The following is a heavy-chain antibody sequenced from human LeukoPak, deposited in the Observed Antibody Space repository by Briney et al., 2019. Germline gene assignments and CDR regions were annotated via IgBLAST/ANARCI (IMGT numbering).Heavy chain of an antibody. CDR3: ARGTVVAAISWFDP. J-gene: IGHJ5*02. CDR1: GGSFSGYY. V-gene: IGHV4-34*01. CDR2: INHRGST. D-gene: IGHD2-15*01. Sequence: SETLSLTCGVYGGSFSGYYWSWIRQPPGKGLEWIGEINHRGSTNYNPSLTGRVIISVDTSKNQFSMRLTSVTAADTAVYYCARGTVVAAISWFDPWGQGTLVTVSS.